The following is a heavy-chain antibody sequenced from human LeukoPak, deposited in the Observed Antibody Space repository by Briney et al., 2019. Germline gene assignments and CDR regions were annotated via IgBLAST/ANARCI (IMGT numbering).Heavy chain of an antibody. CDR3: ARARVSYDILTGPHDY. J-gene: IGHJ4*02. CDR1: GYTFTSYG. V-gene: IGHV1-18*01. D-gene: IGHD3-9*01. Sequence: ASVKVSCKASGYTFTSYGISWVRQAPGQGLERMGWISAYNGNTNYAQKLQGRVTMTTDTSTSTAYMELRSLRSDDTAVYYCARARVSYDILTGPHDYWGQGTLVTVSS. CDR2: ISAYNGNT.